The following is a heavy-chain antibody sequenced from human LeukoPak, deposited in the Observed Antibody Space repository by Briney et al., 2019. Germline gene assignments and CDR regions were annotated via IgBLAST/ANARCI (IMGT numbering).Heavy chain of an antibody. D-gene: IGHD3-3*01. CDR1: GYTFTSYG. CDR2: ISAYNGNT. J-gene: IGHJ6*03. Sequence: ASVKVSCKASGYTFTSYGISWVRQAPGQGLEWMGWISAYNGNTNYAQKLQGRVTMTTDTSTSTAYMELRSLRSDDTAVYYCTTDGDTKFSYYNYYMDVWGKGTTVTVSS. V-gene: IGHV1-18*01. CDR3: TTDGDTKFSYYNYYMDV.